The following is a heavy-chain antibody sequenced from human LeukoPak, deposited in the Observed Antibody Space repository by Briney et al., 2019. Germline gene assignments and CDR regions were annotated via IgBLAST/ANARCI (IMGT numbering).Heavy chain of an antibody. CDR2: IYTSGST. CDR1: GGSISSGSYY. V-gene: IGHV4-61*02. J-gene: IGHJ5*02. Sequence: PSETLSLTCTVSGGSISSGSYYWSWIRQPAGKGLEWIGRIYTSGSTNYNPSLKSRVTMSVDTSKNQFSLKLTSVTAADTAVYYCARDTGQFDPRGQGTLVTVSS. CDR3: ARDTGQFDP. D-gene: IGHD1-1*01.